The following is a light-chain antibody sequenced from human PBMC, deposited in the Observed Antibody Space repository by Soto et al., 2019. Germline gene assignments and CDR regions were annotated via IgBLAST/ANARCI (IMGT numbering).Light chain of an antibody. CDR2: AAS. Sequence: DIQMTQSPSSLSASVGDRVTITCRASQSISTYLGWYQQKPGQAPKLLIYAASTLPSGVPARFSGSGSGTDFTLTISSLQPEDFATYYCQQNYSTPPYTFGQGTKLEIK. V-gene: IGKV1-39*01. J-gene: IGKJ2*01. CDR3: QQNYSTPPYT. CDR1: QSISTY.